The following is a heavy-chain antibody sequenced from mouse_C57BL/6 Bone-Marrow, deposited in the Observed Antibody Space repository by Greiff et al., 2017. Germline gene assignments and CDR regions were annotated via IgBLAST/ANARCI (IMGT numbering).Heavy chain of an antibody. D-gene: IGHD2-5*01. J-gene: IGHJ2*01. CDR1: GFTFTDYY. CDR2: IRNKANGYTT. V-gene: IGHV7-3*01. Sequence: EVQLVESGGGLVQPGGSLSLSCAASGFTFTDYYMSWVRQPPGKALEWLGFIRNKANGYTTEYSVSVKGRFTISRDNSQSILYLQMNALRAEDSATYCCARYPHYSKGRGYFDYWGQGTTLTVSS. CDR3: ARYPHYSKGRGYFDY.